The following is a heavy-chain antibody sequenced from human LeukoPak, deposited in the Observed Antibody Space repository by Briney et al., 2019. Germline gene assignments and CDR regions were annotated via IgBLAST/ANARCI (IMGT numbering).Heavy chain of an antibody. V-gene: IGHV4-4*07. Sequence: LSLTXXXSGGSIXXYYWSWIRQPAGKGLEWIGRIYTSGSTNYNPSLKSRVTMSVDTSKNQFSLKLSSVTAADTAVYYCARDGGSYYYYYYGMDVWGQGTTVTVSS. CDR1: GGSIXXYY. D-gene: IGHD1-26*01. CDR3: ARDGGSYYYYYYGMDV. CDR2: IYTSGST. J-gene: IGHJ6*02.